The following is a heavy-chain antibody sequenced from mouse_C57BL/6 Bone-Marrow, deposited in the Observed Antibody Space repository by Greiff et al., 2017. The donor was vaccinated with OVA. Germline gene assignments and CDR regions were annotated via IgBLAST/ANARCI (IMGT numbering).Heavy chain of an antibody. V-gene: IGHV7-3*01. D-gene: IGHD1-1*01. CDR3: ARDYYGSSPLGY. J-gene: IGHJ2*01. CDR2: IRNKANGYTT. CDR1: GFTFTDYY. Sequence: DVQLQESGGGLVQPGGSLSLSCAASGFTFTDYYMSWVRQPPGKALEWLGFIRNKANGYTTEYSASVKGRFTISRDNSQSILYLQMNALRAEDSATYYCARDYYGSSPLGYWGQGTTLTVSS.